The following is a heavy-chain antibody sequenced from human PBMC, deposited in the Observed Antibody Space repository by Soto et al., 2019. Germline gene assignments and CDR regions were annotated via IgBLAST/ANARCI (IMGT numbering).Heavy chain of an antibody. CDR2: IWYDGSNK. J-gene: IGHJ3*02. Sequence: QVQLVESGGGVVQPGRSLRLSCAASGFTFSSYGMHWVRQAPGKGLEWVAVIWYDGSNKYYGDSVKGRFTISRDNSKNTLYLKMNSMRAEDTAVYYCARALSGTNAFDIWGQGTMVTVSS. CDR3: ARALSGTNAFDI. D-gene: IGHD2-2*01. CDR1: GFTFSSYG. V-gene: IGHV3-33*01.